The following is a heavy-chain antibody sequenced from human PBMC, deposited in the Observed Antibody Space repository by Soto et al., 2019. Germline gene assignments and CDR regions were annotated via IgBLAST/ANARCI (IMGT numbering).Heavy chain of an antibody. Sequence: QVQLVESGGGVVQPGRSLRLSCAASGFTFSSYAMHWVRQAPGEGLEWVAVISYDGSNKYYADSVKGRFTISRDNSKDTLYLQMNSLRAEDTAVYYCARDEQLALDYWGQGTLVTVSS. V-gene: IGHV3-30-3*01. CDR3: ARDEQLALDY. D-gene: IGHD6-6*01. CDR1: GFTFSSYA. CDR2: ISYDGSNK. J-gene: IGHJ4*02.